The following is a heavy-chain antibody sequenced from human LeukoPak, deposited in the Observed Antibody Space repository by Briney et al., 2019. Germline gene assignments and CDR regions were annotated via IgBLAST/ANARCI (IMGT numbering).Heavy chain of an antibody. D-gene: IGHD3-22*01. CDR1: GYTFTGYY. Sequence: ASVKVSCKASGYTFTGYYMHWVRQAPGQGIEWMGWINPNSGGTNYAQKFQGRVTITRDTSISTAYIELSMLRIDAPAVYYCARTSRKSSGYLGPQRGFGFDYWGQGTLVTVSS. V-gene: IGHV1-2*02. J-gene: IGHJ4*02. CDR3: ARTSRKSSGYLGPQRGFGFDY. CDR2: INPNSGGT.